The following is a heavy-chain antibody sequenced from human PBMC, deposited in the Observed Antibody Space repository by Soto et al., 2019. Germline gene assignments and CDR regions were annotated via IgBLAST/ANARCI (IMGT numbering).Heavy chain of an antibody. J-gene: IGHJ4*02. CDR3: ARESEDLTSNFDY. CDR2: ISSTTNYI. Sequence: GGSLRLSCAASGFIFRSYSLNWVRQAPGKGLEWVSSISSTTNYIYYGDSMKGRFTVSRDNAKNSLYLEMNSLRAEDTAVYYCARESEDLTSNFDYWGQGTLVTVSS. CDR1: GFIFRSYS. V-gene: IGHV3-21*06.